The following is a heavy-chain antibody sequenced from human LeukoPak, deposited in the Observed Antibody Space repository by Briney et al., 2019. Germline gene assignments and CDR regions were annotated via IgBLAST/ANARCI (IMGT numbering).Heavy chain of an antibody. D-gene: IGHD3-10*01. V-gene: IGHV4-30-4*01. J-gene: IGHJ3*02. Sequence: SETLSLTCAVSGSGGSISSGHYYWRWVRQPPGKGLEWVGYIDNSGSTSYNPSLKSRLSISVDTSRNQFSLKLSSMTAADTAVYFCARVTMIREAFDIWGQGTLVTVSS. CDR2: IDNSGST. CDR1: GSGGSISSGHYY. CDR3: ARVTMIREAFDI.